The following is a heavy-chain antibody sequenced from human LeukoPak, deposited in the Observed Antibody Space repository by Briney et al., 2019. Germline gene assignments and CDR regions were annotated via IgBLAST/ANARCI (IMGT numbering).Heavy chain of an antibody. Sequence: PSETLSLTCAVYGGSFSGYYWSWIRQPPGKGLEWIGEINHSGSTNYNPSLKGRVTISVDTSKNQFSLKLSSVTAADTAVYYCARGALGYCSGGSCYSLQYNWFDPWGQGTLVTVSS. CDR2: INHSGST. CDR3: ARGALGYCSGGSCYSLQYNWFDP. V-gene: IGHV4-34*01. J-gene: IGHJ5*02. CDR1: GGSFSGYY. D-gene: IGHD2-15*01.